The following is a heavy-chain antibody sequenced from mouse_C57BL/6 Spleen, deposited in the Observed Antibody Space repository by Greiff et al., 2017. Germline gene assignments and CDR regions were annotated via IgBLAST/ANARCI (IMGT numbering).Heavy chain of an antibody. CDR3: AREGNWDYFDY. CDR2: ISSGSSTN. D-gene: IGHD4-1*01. Sequence: EVMLVESGGGLVKPGGSLKLSCAASGFTFSDYGMHWVRQAPEQGLEWVAYISSGSSTNYYADTVKGRFTISRDNAKNTLFLQMTSLRSEDTAMYYCAREGNWDYFDYWGQGTTLTVSS. CDR1: GFTFSDYG. V-gene: IGHV5-17*01. J-gene: IGHJ2*01.